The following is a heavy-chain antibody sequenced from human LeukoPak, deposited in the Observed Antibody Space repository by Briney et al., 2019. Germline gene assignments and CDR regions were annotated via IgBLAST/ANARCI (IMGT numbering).Heavy chain of an antibody. J-gene: IGHJ4*02. CDR3: AKGERVHCSASTCYPFDY. D-gene: IGHD2-15*01. Sequence: PGGSLRLSCAASGFTFSSYAMNWVRQAPGTRLEWVSSITGGGESTYHADSVKGRFTISRDNSKNTVSLQMNSLRAEDTAVYYCAKGERVHCSASTCYPFDYWGQGILVSVSS. CDR1: GFTFSSYA. V-gene: IGHV3-23*01. CDR2: ITGGGEST.